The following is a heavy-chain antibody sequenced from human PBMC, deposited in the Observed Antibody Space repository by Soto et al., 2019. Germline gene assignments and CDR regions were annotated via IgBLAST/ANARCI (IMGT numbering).Heavy chain of an antibody. Sequence: QVQLVQSGAEVKKPGSSVKVSCKASGGTFSSYAISWVRQAPGQGLEWMGGIIPIFGTANYAQKFQGRVTITADESTSTAYMELSSRRSEDTAVYYCARDRTTVSPPYYCYGMDVWGQGTTVTVSS. CDR3: ARDRTTVSPPYYCYGMDV. D-gene: IGHD4-17*01. V-gene: IGHV1-69*01. CDR1: GGTFSSYA. J-gene: IGHJ6*02. CDR2: IIPIFGTA.